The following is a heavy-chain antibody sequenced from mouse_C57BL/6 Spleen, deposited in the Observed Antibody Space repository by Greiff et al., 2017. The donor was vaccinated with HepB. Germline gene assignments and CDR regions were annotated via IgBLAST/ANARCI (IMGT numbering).Heavy chain of an antibody. Sequence: VQLQQSGPELVKPGASVKISCKASGYAFSSSWMNWVKQRPGKGLEWIGRIYPGDGDTNYNGKFKGKATLTADKSSSTAYMQLSSLTSEDAAVYFCEQDGYSNYEYFDVWGTGTTVTVSS. CDR1: GYAFSSSW. CDR3: EQDGYSNYEYFDV. D-gene: IGHD2-5*01. V-gene: IGHV1-82*01. CDR2: IYPGDGDT. J-gene: IGHJ1*03.